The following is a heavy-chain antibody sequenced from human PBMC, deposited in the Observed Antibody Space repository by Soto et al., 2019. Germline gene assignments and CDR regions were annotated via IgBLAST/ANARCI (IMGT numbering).Heavy chain of an antibody. V-gene: IGHV3-11*06. D-gene: IGHD2-21*01. J-gene: IGHJ6*02. CDR2: ISSSSSYA. CDR1: GFTFSDYY. Sequence: QVQLVESGGGLVKPGGSLRLSCAASGFTFSDYYMSWIRQAPGKGLEWVSYISSSSSYANYADSVKGRVTISRDNDKNSMYLQMNSVRAEDTAVYYCARDKVWWDSDYYYYGMAVWGQGTTVTVSS. CDR3: ARDKVWWDSDYYYYGMAV.